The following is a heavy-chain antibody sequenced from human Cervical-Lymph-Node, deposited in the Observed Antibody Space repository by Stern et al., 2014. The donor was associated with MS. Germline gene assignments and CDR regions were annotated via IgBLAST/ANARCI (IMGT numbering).Heavy chain of an antibody. J-gene: IGHJ4*02. CDR2: ISKDGSKK. D-gene: IGHD7-27*01. CDR3: AKAWGH. CDR1: GLNFSSYG. V-gene: IGHV3-30*18. Sequence: QVQLVESGGGVVQPGRSLRLSCEASGLNFSSYGMHWVRQDPGKEPEWVAVISKDGSKKYYAGSVKGRFTVSRDNSKNTLFLQMNSLRREDTAVYYCAKAWGHWGQGTLVIVSS.